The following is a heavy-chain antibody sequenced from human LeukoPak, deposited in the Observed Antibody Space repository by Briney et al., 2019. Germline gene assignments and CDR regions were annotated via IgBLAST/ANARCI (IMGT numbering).Heavy chain of an antibody. D-gene: IGHD6-19*01. J-gene: IGHJ4*02. CDR1: GFTFSNYA. V-gene: IGHV3-23*01. CDR3: AKNQGQWLVPVDY. CDR2: MSGSGGST. Sequence: GGSLRLSCAASGFTFSNYAMSWVRQAPGKGLEWVSSMSGSGGSTYYADSVRGRFTISRDNSKNTLYLQMNNLRAEDTALYYCAKNQGQWLVPVDYWGQGTLVTVSS.